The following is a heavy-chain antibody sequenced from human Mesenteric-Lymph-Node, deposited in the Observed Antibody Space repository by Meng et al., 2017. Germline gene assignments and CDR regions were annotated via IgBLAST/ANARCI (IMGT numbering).Heavy chain of an antibody. CDR2: IDHRGNT. Sequence: QVPVYQWGAGPLKPLETLSRSCAVYGGSYRDYYWTWIRHPPGKGLEWIGEIDHRGNTKYNPSLKCRVTISLDTSKKQFSLKVSSVTAADSAVYYCARRGPSGNFSPWSQGALVTVSS. CDR1: GGSYRDYY. J-gene: IGHJ5*02. D-gene: IGHD3-10*01. V-gene: IGHV4-34*01. CDR3: ARRGPSGNFSP.